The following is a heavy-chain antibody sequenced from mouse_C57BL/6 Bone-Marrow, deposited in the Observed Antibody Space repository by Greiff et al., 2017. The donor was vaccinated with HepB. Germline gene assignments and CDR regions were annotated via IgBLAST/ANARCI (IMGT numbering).Heavy chain of an antibody. CDR2: IYPRSGNT. CDR1: GYTFTSYG. V-gene: IGHV1-81*01. D-gene: IGHD1-1*01. Sequence: QVQLQQSGAELARPGASVNLSCKASGYTFTSYGISWVKQRTGQGLEWIGEIYPRSGNTYYNEKFKGKATLTADKSSSTAYMELRSLTSEDSAVYFCERRYYGSSYHLDYWGQGTTLTVSS. J-gene: IGHJ2*01. CDR3: ERRYYGSSYHLDY.